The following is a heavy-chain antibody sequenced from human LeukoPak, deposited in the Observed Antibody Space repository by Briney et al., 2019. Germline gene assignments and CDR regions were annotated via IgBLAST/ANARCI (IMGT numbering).Heavy chain of an antibody. Sequence: SETLSLTCAVYGGSFSGYYWSWIRQPPGKGLEWIGYIYYSGSTNYNPSLKSRVTISVDTSKNQFSLKLSSVTAADTAVYYCARDVRYYDFWSGYYRTSNWFDPWGQGTLVTVSS. CDR2: IYYSGST. CDR1: GGSFSGYY. V-gene: IGHV4-59*01. J-gene: IGHJ5*02. CDR3: ARDVRYYDFWSGYYRTSNWFDP. D-gene: IGHD3-3*01.